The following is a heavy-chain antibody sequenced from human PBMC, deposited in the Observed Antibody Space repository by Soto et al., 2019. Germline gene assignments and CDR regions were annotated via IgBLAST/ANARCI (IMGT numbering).Heavy chain of an antibody. CDR3: AREDYYNTGYYVV. J-gene: IGHJ4*02. Sequence: ETLPLTCTLSGRCISGYYGFWIRQPAGERPEWIGRIYTSGTTDFNPSLKGRVTLSVDTSKNQFSLKLTSVTAADTALYYCAREDYYNTGYYVVWGRGTQVTVSS. CDR2: IYTSGTT. D-gene: IGHD3-9*01. V-gene: IGHV4-4*07. CDR1: GRCISGYY.